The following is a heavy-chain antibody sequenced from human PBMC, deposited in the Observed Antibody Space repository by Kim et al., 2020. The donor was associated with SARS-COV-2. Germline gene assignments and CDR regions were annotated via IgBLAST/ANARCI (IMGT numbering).Heavy chain of an antibody. J-gene: IGHJ4*02. CDR3: VRDLTYDHGY. D-gene: IGHD3-22*01. V-gene: IGHV3-23*01. Sequence: THHANSVQGRLTISRDNSKSTLFLQMNNLRAEDTAVYYCVRDLTYDHGYWGQGILVTVSS. CDR2: T.